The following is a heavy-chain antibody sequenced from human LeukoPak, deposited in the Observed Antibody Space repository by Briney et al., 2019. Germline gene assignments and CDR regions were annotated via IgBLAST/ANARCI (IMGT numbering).Heavy chain of an antibody. CDR2: IKHSGST. CDR3: ARGRKYYDSSGYYLEYFQH. V-gene: IGHV4-34*01. CDR1: GGSFSGYY. D-gene: IGHD3-22*01. Sequence: SETLSLTCAVYGGSFSGYYWSWIRQPPGKGLEWIGEIKHSGSTNYNPSLKSRVTISVDTSKNQFSLKLSSVTAADTAVYYCARGRKYYDSSGYYLEYFQHWGQGTLVTVSS. J-gene: IGHJ1*01.